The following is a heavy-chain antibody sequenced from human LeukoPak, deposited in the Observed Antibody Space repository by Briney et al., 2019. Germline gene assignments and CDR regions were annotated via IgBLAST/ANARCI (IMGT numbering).Heavy chain of an antibody. V-gene: IGHV1-18*01. CDR3: ARGPDHYDSSGYSDY. Sequence: ASVKVSCKASGYTFTSYGISWVRQAPGQGLEWMGWISAYNGNTNYAQKLQGRVTMTTDTSTSTAYMELRSLRSDDTAVYYCARGPDHYDSSGYSDYWGQGTLVTVSS. CDR2: ISAYNGNT. J-gene: IGHJ4*02. CDR1: GYTFTSYG. D-gene: IGHD3-22*01.